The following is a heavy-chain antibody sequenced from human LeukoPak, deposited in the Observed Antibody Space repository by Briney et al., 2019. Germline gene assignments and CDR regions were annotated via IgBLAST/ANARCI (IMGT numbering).Heavy chain of an antibody. CDR3: ARDRGFFLFDY. CDR1: GFTFGNHW. D-gene: IGHD3-10*01. J-gene: IGHJ4*02. Sequence: GGSLRLSCAASGFTFGNHWMTWVRQAPGKGLEWLAHIKEDGSETAYVDSVRGRFTISRDDAKNSLYLQMSSLRDEDTAVYYCARDRGFFLFDYWGQGTLVSVSS. CDR2: IKEDGSET. V-gene: IGHV3-7*01.